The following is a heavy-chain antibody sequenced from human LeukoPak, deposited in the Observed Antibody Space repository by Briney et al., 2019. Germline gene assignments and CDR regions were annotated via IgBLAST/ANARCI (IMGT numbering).Heavy chain of an antibody. J-gene: IGHJ4*02. CDR3: ARGGATRGRFEN. D-gene: IGHD1-26*01. CDR2: ISGTADRT. Sequence: PGGSLRLSCEASGFTFSSYAMGWVRQAPGKGLEWISGISGTADRTYYSDSVKGRFTISRDSSKKTLFLQMNSLRAEDTAVYYCARGGATRGRFENWGQGTLVTVSS. V-gene: IGHV3-23*01. CDR1: GFTFSSYA.